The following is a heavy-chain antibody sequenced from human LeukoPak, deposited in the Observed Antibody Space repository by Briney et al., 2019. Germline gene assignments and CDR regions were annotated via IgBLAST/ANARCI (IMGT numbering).Heavy chain of an antibody. Sequence: GGLRVSCAAPVFTFISYAMSSGSQGLREGLEWVSAISGSGGSTYYADSVKGRFTISRDNSKNTLYLQMNSLRAEDTAVYYCAKGTLTMIVVWGQGTMVTVSS. D-gene: IGHD3-22*01. CDR3: AKGTLTMIVV. CDR2: ISGSGGST. J-gene: IGHJ3*01. V-gene: IGHV3-23*01. CDR1: VFTFISYA.